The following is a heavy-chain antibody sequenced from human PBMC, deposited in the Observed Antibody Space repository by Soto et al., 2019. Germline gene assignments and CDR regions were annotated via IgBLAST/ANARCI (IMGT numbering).Heavy chain of an antibody. CDR1: GFTFSSYG. CDR2: ISYDGSNK. Sequence: QVQLVESGGGVVQPGRSLRLSCAASGFTFSSYGMHWVRQAPGKGLEWVAVISYDGSNKYYADSVKGRFTISRDNSKNTLYLQMNSLRAEDTAVYYCAKGIVEARTIFDYWGQGTLVTVSS. CDR3: AKGIVEARTIFDY. D-gene: IGHD1-26*01. V-gene: IGHV3-30*18. J-gene: IGHJ4*02.